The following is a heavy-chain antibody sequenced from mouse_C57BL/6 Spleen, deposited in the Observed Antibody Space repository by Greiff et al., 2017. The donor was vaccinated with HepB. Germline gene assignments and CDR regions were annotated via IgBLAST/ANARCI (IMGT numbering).Heavy chain of an antibody. J-gene: IGHJ2*01. CDR3: ARGGITTVVVDY. CDR2: ISYDGSN. D-gene: IGHD1-1*01. Sequence: VQLQQSGPGLVKPSQSLSLTCSVTGYSITSGYYWNWIRQFPGNKLEWMGYISYDGSNNYNPSLKNRISITRDTSKNQFFLKLNSVTTEDTATYYCARGGITTVVVDYWGQGTTLTVSS. CDR1: GYSITSGYY. V-gene: IGHV3-6*01.